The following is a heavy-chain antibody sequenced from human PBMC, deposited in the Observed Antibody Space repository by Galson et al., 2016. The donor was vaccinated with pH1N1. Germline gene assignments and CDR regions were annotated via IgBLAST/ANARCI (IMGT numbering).Heavy chain of an antibody. J-gene: IGHJ4*02. V-gene: IGHV3-48*04. Sequence: SLRLSCAASGFTFTAFTMNWVRQAPGRGLEWVSYISGGSRVKNYADSVKGRFTISRGNARNSLYLQMNGLRAEDTAVYYCAKDLTRRGSLPGYYLDSWGQGALVTVSS. CDR1: GFTFTAFT. CDR3: AKDLTRRGSLPGYYLDS. CDR2: ISGGSRVK. D-gene: IGHD1-14*01.